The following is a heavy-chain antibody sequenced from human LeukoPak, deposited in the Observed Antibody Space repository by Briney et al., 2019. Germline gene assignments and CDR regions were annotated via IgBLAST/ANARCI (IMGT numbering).Heavy chain of an antibody. D-gene: IGHD3-10*01. Sequence: GGSLRLSCAASGFSFSSYAMVWVRQAPGKGLEWVSTIAASGGSATYADSVKGRFTISRDNSKNTVYLQTNSLRAEDTAVYYCAKAKWFGEFLSAFESWGQGTLVTVSS. CDR1: GFSFSSYA. CDR3: AKAKWFGEFLSAFES. J-gene: IGHJ4*02. V-gene: IGHV3-23*01. CDR2: IAASGGSA.